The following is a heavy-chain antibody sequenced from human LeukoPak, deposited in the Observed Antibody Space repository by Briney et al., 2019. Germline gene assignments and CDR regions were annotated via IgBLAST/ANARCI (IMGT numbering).Heavy chain of an antibody. Sequence: SETLSLTCSVSGGSISSGGYYWSWIRQPPGKGLEWIGYIYYSGSTNYNPSLKSRVTISVDTSKNQFSLKLSSVTAADTAVYYCARIRPLSYDSSGYYFTYFDYWGQGTLVTVSS. J-gene: IGHJ4*02. CDR3: ARIRPLSYDSSGYYFTYFDY. V-gene: IGHV4-61*08. CDR1: GGSISSGGYY. D-gene: IGHD3-22*01. CDR2: IYYSGST.